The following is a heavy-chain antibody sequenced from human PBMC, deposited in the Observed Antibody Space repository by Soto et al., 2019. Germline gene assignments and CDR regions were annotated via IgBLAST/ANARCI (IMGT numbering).Heavy chain of an antibody. Sequence: EASVKVSCKASGYTFTSYDINWVRQATGQGLEWMGWVNPNSGNTGYAQKFQGRVTMTRNTSISTAYMELSSLRAEDTAVYYCASPPTNLDYDDDTRFDPWGQGTLVTVSS. CDR1: GYTFTSYD. J-gene: IGHJ5*02. CDR2: VNPNSGNT. D-gene: IGHD4-17*01. CDR3: ASPPTNLDYDDDTRFDP. V-gene: IGHV1-8*01.